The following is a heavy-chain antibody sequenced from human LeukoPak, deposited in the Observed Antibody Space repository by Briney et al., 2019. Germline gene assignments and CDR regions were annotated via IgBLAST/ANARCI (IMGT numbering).Heavy chain of an antibody. Sequence: KPSETLSLTCTVSGGSISNFYWSWIRQPAGKGLEWIGRIHSSGSANYNPSLKSRVTMSVDTPKNQLSLNVKSVTAADTGTYYCARSGGVPAAMFDNWGQGAPVTVSS. CDR1: GGSISNFY. J-gene: IGHJ5*02. CDR3: ARSGGVPAAMFDN. V-gene: IGHV4-4*07. CDR2: IHSSGSA. D-gene: IGHD2-2*01.